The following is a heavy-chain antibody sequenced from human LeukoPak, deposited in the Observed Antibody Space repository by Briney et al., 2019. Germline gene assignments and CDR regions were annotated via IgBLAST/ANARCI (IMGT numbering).Heavy chain of an antibody. J-gene: IGHJ3*02. CDR1: GYSFIGYY. Sequence: ASVKVSCKASGYSFIGYYIHWVRQAPGQGLEWMGWINPNGGDTNYAQKFQGRVTMTRDTSISTAYMELSRLKSDDTAVYYCARDQGRRVWYNWNYGEDAFDIWGQGTMVTVSS. CDR2: INPNGGDT. CDR3: ARDQGRRVWYNWNYGEDAFDI. D-gene: IGHD1-7*01. V-gene: IGHV1-2*02.